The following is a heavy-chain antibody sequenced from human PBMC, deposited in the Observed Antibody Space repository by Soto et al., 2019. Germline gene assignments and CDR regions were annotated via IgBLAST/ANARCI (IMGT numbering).Heavy chain of an antibody. J-gene: IGHJ4*02. CDR3: AHKSLAGYFHDY. CDR2: IYWADDK. D-gene: IGHD3-9*01. Sequence: QITLKESGPTLVTPTQTLTLTCTFSGFSLSTTVEAVGWIRQPTGKALEWLALIYWADDKRYSPSLKSRLTVTKDASKNQVALTMTNPEPADTSTYFCAHKSLAGYFHDYWGQGTLGSFSS. V-gene: IGHV2-5*02. CDR1: GFSLSTTVEA.